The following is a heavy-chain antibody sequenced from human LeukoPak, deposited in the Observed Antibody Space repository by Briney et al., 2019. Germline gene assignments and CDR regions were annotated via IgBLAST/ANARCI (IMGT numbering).Heavy chain of an antibody. CDR2: IYHSGST. Sequence: SQTLSLTCAVSGGSVSSGGYSWSWIRQPPGKGLEWIGYIYHSGSTYYNPSLKSRVTISVDRSKNQFSLKLSSVTAADTAVYYCASKYYYYGMDVWGQGTTVTVSS. J-gene: IGHJ6*02. CDR3: ASKYYYYGMDV. CDR1: GGSVSSGGYS. V-gene: IGHV4-30-2*01.